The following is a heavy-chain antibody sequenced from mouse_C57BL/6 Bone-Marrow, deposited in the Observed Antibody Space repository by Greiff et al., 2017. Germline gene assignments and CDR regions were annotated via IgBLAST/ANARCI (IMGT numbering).Heavy chain of an antibody. Sequence: VQLQQPGAELVKPGASVKLSCKASGYTFTSYWMQWVKQRPGQGLEWIGEIDPSDSYTNYNQKFKGKATLTVDTSSSTAYMQLSSLTSEDSAVYYCARYDGYSSWFAYWGQGTLVTVSA. J-gene: IGHJ3*01. D-gene: IGHD2-3*01. CDR1: GYTFTSYW. CDR3: ARYDGYSSWFAY. V-gene: IGHV1-50*01. CDR2: IDPSDSYT.